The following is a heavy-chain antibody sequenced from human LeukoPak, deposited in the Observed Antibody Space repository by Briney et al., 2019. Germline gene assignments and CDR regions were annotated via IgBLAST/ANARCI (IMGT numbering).Heavy chain of an antibody. D-gene: IGHD4-17*01. CDR3: ARVRGAYGDSRFDY. J-gene: IGHJ4*02. V-gene: IGHV1-46*01. CDR2: INPSGGST. Sequence: ASVKVSCKASGYTFTNYYMHWVRQAPGQGLEWMGIINPSGGSTSYAQKFQGRVTMTRDTSTSTVYMELSSLRSEDTAVYYCARVRGAYGDSRFDYWGQGTLSPSPQ. CDR1: GYTFTNYY.